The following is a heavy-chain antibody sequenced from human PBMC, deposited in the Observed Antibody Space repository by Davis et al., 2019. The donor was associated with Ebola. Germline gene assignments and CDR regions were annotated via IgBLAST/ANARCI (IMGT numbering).Heavy chain of an antibody. J-gene: IGHJ4*02. D-gene: IGHD3-16*01. CDR1: VGSVNSGSHY. CDR3: ARDGGEA. Sequence: PSETLSLTCTVSVGSVNSGSHYWSWIRQPPGKGLEWIGYIHYSGTTNYNPSLKSRVTISVDTSKNQFSLKLSSVTAADTAVYYCARDGGEAWGQGTLVTVSS. CDR2: IHYSGTT. V-gene: IGHV4-61*01.